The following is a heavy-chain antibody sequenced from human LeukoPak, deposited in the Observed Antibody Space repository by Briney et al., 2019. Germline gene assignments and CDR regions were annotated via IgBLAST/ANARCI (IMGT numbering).Heavy chain of an antibody. CDR1: GFTFSYYS. V-gene: IGHV3-21*01. D-gene: IGHD2-2*01. J-gene: IGHJ2*01. Sequence: GGSLRLSCSASGFTFSYYSMNWVRQAPGKGLEWVSSISSRSSYIYYEDPLKGRFTISRDNAKNSLYLQMTDLRVEDTAMYFCARDLGDIVLEPPSIHFDLWGRGTLVTVSS. CDR2: ISSRSSYI. CDR3: ARDLGDIVLEPPSIHFDL.